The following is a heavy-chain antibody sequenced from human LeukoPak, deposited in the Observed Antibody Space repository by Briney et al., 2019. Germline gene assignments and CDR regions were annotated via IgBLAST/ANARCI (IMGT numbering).Heavy chain of an antibody. D-gene: IGHD2-8*01. CDR1: GYTFTSYY. J-gene: IGHJ6*02. Sequence: ASVKVSCKASGYTFTSYYMHWVRQAPGQGLEWMGIINPSGGSTSYAQKFQGRVTMTRDTSTSTVYMELSSLRSEGTAVYYCARESLEGVKYYYGMDVWGQGTTVTVPS. CDR3: ARESLEGVKYYYGMDV. CDR2: INPSGGST. V-gene: IGHV1-46*01.